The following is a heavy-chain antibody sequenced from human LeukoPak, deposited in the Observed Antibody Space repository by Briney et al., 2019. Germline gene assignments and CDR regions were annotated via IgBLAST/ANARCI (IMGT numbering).Heavy chain of an antibody. V-gene: IGHV3-23*01. CDR1: GFTFSNYR. CDR2: ISGSGGST. D-gene: IGHD3-16*01. Sequence: GGSLRLSCAASGFTFSNYRMSWVRQAPGKGLEWVSLISGSGGSTYYADSVKGRFTISRDNSKNTLYLQMNSLRAEDTAVFYCAKDRDDYVWGSYLGAFDIWGQGTMVTVSS. CDR3: AKDRDDYVWGSYLGAFDI. J-gene: IGHJ3*02.